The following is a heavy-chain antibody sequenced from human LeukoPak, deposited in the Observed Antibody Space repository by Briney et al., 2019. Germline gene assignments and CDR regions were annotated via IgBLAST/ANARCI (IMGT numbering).Heavy chain of an antibody. J-gene: IGHJ3*02. Sequence: HPGGSLRLSCAASGFTFDDYAMHWVRQAPGKGLEWVSGISWNSGSIGYADSVKGRFTISRDNAKNSLYLQMTSLRAEDTAVYYCARTGDGDAFDIWGQGTMVTVSS. CDR2: ISWNSGSI. V-gene: IGHV3-9*01. CDR3: ARTGDGDAFDI. D-gene: IGHD7-27*01. CDR1: GFTFDDYA.